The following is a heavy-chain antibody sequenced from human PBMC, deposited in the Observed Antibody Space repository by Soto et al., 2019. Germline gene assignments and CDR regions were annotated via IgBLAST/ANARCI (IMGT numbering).Heavy chain of an antibody. V-gene: IGHV1-69*06. J-gene: IGHJ6*02. CDR2: IIPIFGTA. CDR1: GGTFSSYA. CDR3: ARGELWFGELFGASDYYYYGMDV. D-gene: IGHD3-10*01. Sequence: ASVKVSCKASGGTFSSYAISWVRQAPGQGLEWMEGIIPIFGTANYAQKFQGRVTITADKSTSTAYMELSSPRSEDTAVYYCARGELWFGELFGASDYYYYGMDVWGQGTTVTVSS.